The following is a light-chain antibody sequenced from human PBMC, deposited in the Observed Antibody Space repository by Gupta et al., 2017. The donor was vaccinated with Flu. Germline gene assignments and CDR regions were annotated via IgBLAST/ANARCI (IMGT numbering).Light chain of an antibody. Sequence: QSVLTQPPSASGTPGPGVTISCSGGRSSIGSNYVFWYQQLPGKAPRLLIFKNSQRPSGVPDRFSCSKSGTSASLTISGLRSEDEAIYHCASWDDSLSALLFGGGTKLTVL. J-gene: IGLJ3*02. CDR2: KNS. CDR3: ASWDDSLSALL. V-gene: IGLV1-47*01. CDR1: RSSIGSNY.